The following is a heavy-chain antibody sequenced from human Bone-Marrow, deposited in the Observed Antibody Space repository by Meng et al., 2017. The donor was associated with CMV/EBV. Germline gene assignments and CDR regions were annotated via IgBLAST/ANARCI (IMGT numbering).Heavy chain of an antibody. CDR1: GGSISSGGYY. CDR3: ARGDSIAARPPDYFDY. CDR2: IYYSGST. D-gene: IGHD6-6*01. V-gene: IGHV4-31*03. Sequence: SETLSLTCTVSGGSISSGGYYWSWIRQHPGKGLEWIGYIYYSGSTYYNPSLKSRVTISVDTSKNQFSLKLSSVTVADTAVYYCARGDSIAARPPDYFDYWGQGTRVTGSS. J-gene: IGHJ4*02.